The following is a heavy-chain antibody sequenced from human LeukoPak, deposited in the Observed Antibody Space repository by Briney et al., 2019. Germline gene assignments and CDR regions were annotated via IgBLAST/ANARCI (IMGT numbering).Heavy chain of an antibody. CDR1: GFTFSLYS. CDR3: ARDLTPAYGADPNDAFDI. Sequence: GGSLRLSCAASGFTFSLYSMNWVRQAPGKGLEWVSYISSTYSTIYYADSVKGRFTISRNNAKNSLYLQMNSLRAEDTAVYYCARDLTPAYGADPNDAFDIWGQGTMVTVSS. D-gene: IGHD4-17*01. CDR2: ISSTYSTI. J-gene: IGHJ3*02. V-gene: IGHV3-48*01.